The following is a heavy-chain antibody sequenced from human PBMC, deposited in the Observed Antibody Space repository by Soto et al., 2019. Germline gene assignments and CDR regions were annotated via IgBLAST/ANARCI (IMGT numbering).Heavy chain of an antibody. V-gene: IGHV4-34*01. CDR1: GVTFSGHF. J-gene: IGHJ4*02. Sequence: SETLSLTCAVVGVTFSGHFCRRIRQTPGKGLEWIGEINHSGSTNYNPSLKSRVTISVDTSKNQFSLKLSSVTAADTAVYYCARGLSTHDSSGYYPFDYWGQGTLVTVSS. CDR2: INHSGST. CDR3: ARGLSTHDSSGYYPFDY. D-gene: IGHD3-22*01.